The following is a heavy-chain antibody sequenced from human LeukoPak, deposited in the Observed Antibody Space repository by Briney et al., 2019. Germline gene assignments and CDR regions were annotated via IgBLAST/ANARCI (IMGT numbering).Heavy chain of an antibody. D-gene: IGHD2-2*02. Sequence: GGSLRLSCAASGFTFSSYSMNWVRQAPGKGLEWVSSISSSSSYIYYADSVKGRFTISRDNAKNSLYLQMNSLRAEDTAVYYCARVCSSTSCYRGFDYWGQGTLVTVSS. CDR3: ARVCSSTSCYRGFDY. J-gene: IGHJ4*02. CDR1: GFTFSSYS. CDR2: ISSSSSYI. V-gene: IGHV3-21*01.